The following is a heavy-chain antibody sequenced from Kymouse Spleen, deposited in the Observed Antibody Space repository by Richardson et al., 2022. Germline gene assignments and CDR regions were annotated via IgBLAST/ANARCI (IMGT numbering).Heavy chain of an antibody. CDR3: ARDRDNWNLYYYYGMDV. J-gene: IGHJ6*02. Sequence: EVQLVESGGGLVQPGGSLRLSCAASGFTFSSYWMHWVRQAPGKGLVWVSRINSDGSSTSYADSVKGRFTISRDNAKNTLYLQMNSLRAEDTAVYYCARDRDNWNLYYYYGMDVWGQGTTVTVSS. D-gene: IGHD1-20*01,IGHD1-7*01. V-gene: IGHV3-74*01. CDR2: INSDGSST. CDR1: GFTFSSYW.